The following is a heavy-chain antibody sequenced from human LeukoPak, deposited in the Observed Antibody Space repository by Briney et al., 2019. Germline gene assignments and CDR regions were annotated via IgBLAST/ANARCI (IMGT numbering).Heavy chain of an antibody. Sequence: SETLSLTXTVSGYSISSGYYWGWIRQPPGKGLEWIGIIYHSGSTYYNPSLKSRVTISVDTSKNQFSLKLSSVTAADTAVYYCARGDSLSSGWYYFDYWGQGTLVTVSS. J-gene: IGHJ4*02. D-gene: IGHD6-19*01. V-gene: IGHV4-38-2*02. CDR1: GYSISSGYY. CDR2: IYHSGST. CDR3: ARGDSLSSGWYYFDY.